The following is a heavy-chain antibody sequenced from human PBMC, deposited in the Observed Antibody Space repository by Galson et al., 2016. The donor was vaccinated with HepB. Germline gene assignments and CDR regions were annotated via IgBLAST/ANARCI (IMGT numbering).Heavy chain of an antibody. CDR1: GYTFTRYC. V-gene: IGHV1-46*01. CDR2: FNPSFGST. D-gene: IGHD5-24*01. CDR3: ARDPGDGYNLPYDY. Sequence: SVKVSCKASGYTFTRYCMHWVRQAPGQGLEWMGIFNPSFGSTSYAQKFQGRVTMTRDTSTSTVYMEVSSLRSEDTAVYYCARDPGDGYNLPYDYWGQGTLVTVSS. J-gene: IGHJ4*02.